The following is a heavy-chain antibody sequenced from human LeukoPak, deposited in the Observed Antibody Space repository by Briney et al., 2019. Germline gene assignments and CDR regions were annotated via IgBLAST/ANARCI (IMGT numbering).Heavy chain of an antibody. Sequence: GASVKVSCKASGYTFTGYYMHWVRQAPGQGLEWMGWINPNSGGTNYAQKFQGRVTMTRDTSISTAYMELSRLRSDDTAVYYCARGATNDFWSGLYWFDPWGQGTLVTVSS. CDR1: GYTFTGYY. J-gene: IGHJ5*02. D-gene: IGHD3-3*01. V-gene: IGHV1-2*02. CDR2: INPNSGGT. CDR3: ARGATNDFWSGLYWFDP.